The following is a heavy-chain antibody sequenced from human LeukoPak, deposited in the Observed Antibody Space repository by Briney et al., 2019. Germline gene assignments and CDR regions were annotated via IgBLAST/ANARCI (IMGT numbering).Heavy chain of an antibody. Sequence: SETLSLTCTVSGGSISSYYWSWIRQPPGKGLEWIGYIYYSGSTNYNPSLKSRVTISVDTSKNQFSLKLSSVTAADTAVYYCARQASGSGPSPYWFDPWGQGTLVTVSS. V-gene: IGHV4-59*08. CDR2: IYYSGST. CDR1: GGSISSYY. CDR3: ARQASGSGPSPYWFDP. J-gene: IGHJ5*02. D-gene: IGHD3-10*01.